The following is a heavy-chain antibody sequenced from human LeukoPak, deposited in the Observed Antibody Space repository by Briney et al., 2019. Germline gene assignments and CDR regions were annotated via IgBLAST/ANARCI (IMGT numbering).Heavy chain of an antibody. CDR1: GFTFSSYG. D-gene: IGHD1-26*01. V-gene: IGHV3-48*04. J-gene: IGHJ4*02. Sequence: PGTSLRLSCEASGFTFSSYGMHWVRQAPGKGLEWVSYISSSSSTIYYADSVKGRFTISRDNAKNSLYLQMNSLRAEDTAVYYCARGVGWELLGGFDYWGQGTLVTVSS. CDR2: ISSSSSTI. CDR3: ARGVGWELLGGFDY.